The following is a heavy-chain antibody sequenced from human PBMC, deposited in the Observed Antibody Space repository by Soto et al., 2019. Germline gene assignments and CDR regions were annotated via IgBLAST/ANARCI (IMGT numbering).Heavy chain of an antibody. V-gene: IGHV3-7*01. CDR2: IKQDGSES. D-gene: IGHD2-21*01. CDR3: ASARHIGP. J-gene: IGHJ5*02. Sequence: GGSLRLSCAASGFTFSNYWMSWVRQAPGKGLEWVANIKQDGSESNYADSVKGRFTISRDNAENSLYLQMTSLRADDTAVYYCASARHIGPWGQGTLVTVS. CDR1: GFTFSNYW.